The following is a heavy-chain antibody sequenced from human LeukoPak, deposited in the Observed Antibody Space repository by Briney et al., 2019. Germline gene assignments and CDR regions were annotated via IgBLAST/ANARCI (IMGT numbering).Heavy chain of an antibody. Sequence: GGSLRLSCAASGFTFSSYGMHWVRQAPGKGLEWVAVIWYDGGNKYYADSVKGRFTISRDNSKNTLYLQMNSLRAEDTAVYYCARASISGSYPKRKRYYYYYYMDVWGKGTTVTVSS. D-gene: IGHD1-26*01. CDR1: GFTFSSYG. CDR2: IWYDGGNK. V-gene: IGHV3-33*01. J-gene: IGHJ6*03. CDR3: ARASISGSYPKRKRYYYYYYMDV.